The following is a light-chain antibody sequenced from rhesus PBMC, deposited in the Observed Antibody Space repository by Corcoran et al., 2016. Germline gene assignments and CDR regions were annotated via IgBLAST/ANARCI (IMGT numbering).Light chain of an antibody. CDR1: QSISSW. J-gene: IGKJ4*01. CDR2: KAS. Sequence: DIQMTQSPSSLSASVGDTVTITCRASQSISSWLAWYQQKPGKAPKLLIYKASSLQSGVPSRFSGSGSGTDFTLTISSLQSEDFATYYCQQHNSYPLTFGGGTKVELK. CDR3: QQHNSYPLT. V-gene: IGKV1-22*01.